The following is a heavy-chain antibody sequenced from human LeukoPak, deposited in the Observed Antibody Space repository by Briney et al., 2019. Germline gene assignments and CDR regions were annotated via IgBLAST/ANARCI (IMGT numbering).Heavy chain of an antibody. CDR2: IYSGGST. Sequence: GGSLRLSCAASGFTVRSNYMSWVRQAPGKWLEWVAIIYSGGSTYYAGSVKGRFTISRDNSKNTLYLQMNSLRVEDTAVYYCARVYYGSGSLHYYYYYMDVWGKGTTVTISS. D-gene: IGHD3-10*01. CDR3: ARVYYGSGSLHYYYYYMDV. J-gene: IGHJ6*03. CDR1: GFTVRSNY. V-gene: IGHV3-53*01.